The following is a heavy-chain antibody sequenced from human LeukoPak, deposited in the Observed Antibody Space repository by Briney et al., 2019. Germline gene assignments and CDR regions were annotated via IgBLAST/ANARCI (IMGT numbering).Heavy chain of an antibody. J-gene: IGHJ4*02. V-gene: IGHV1-2*02. CDR2: INPNSGGT. CDR3: ARDGVSYYYDSSGYYYDYYFDY. CDR1: GYTFTGYY. Sequence: ASVKVSCKASGYTFTGYYMHWVRQAPGQGLEWMGWINPNSGGTNYAQKFQGRVTMTRDTSISTAYMELSRLRSDDTAVYYCARDGVSYYYDSSGYYYDYYFDYWGQGTLVTVSS. D-gene: IGHD3-22*01.